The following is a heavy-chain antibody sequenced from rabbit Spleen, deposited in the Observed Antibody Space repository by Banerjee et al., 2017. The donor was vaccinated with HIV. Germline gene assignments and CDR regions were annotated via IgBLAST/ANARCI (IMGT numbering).Heavy chain of an antibody. Sequence: QSLEESGGGLVKPEGSLKLSCTASGFSFSNKAVMCWVRQAPGKGLEWIACINAVTGKAVYANWAKGRSTFSKTSSTTVTLQMTSLTAADTATYFCARGEHFSVGFSAFAIYLDLWGQGTLVTVS. CDR2: INAVTGKA. CDR1: GFSFSNKAV. D-gene: IGHD6-1*01. V-gene: IGHV1S40*01. CDR3: ARGEHFSVGFSAFAIYLDL. J-gene: IGHJ4*01.